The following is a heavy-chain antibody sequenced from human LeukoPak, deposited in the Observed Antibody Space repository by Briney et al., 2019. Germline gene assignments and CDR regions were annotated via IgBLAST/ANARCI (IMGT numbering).Heavy chain of an antibody. D-gene: IGHD6-13*01. CDR1: GYTFTSYY. CDR2: INPTTGDT. CDR3: ARYGFSTVWQGGWHAFDI. Sequence: ASVKVSCKASGYTFTSYYMHWVRQAPGQGLEWMGIINPTTGDTTYAQKFQGRLTMTRDMSTSTVYMELSSLTSEDAAVFYCARYGFSTVWQGGWHAFDIWGQGTVVTVSS. J-gene: IGHJ3*02. V-gene: IGHV1-46*01.